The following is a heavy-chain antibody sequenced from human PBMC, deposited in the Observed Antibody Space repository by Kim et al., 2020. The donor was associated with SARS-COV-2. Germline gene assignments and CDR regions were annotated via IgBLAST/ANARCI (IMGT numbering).Heavy chain of an antibody. Sequence: GESLKISCKGSGYSFSNYWIGWVRQMPGKGLDWMGIIYPGDSDTRYSPSFQGQVTISADKSISTAYLQWSSLKASDTAIYYCARSARVGQFGWFDPWGQGTLVTVSS. CDR1: GYSFSNYW. J-gene: IGHJ5*02. CDR3: ARSARVGQFGWFDP. CDR2: IYPGDSDT. V-gene: IGHV5-51*01. D-gene: IGHD1-26*01.